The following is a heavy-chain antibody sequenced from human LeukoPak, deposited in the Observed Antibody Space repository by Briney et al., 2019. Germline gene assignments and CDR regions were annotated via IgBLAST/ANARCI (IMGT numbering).Heavy chain of an antibody. D-gene: IGHD3-10*01. CDR1: GYTFTGYY. CDR2: INPNSGCT. V-gene: IGHV1-2*02. CDR3: ARWSNYYGSGTHREGDY. J-gene: IGHJ4*02. Sequence: ASVKVSCKASGYTFTGYYMHWVRQAPGQGLEWMGWINPNSGCTNYAQKFQGRVTMTRDTSISTAYMELSRMRSDDTAVYYCARWSNYYGSGTHREGDYWGQGTLVTVSS.